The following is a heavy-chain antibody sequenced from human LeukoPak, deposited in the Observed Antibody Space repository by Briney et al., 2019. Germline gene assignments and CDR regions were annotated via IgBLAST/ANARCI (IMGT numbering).Heavy chain of an antibody. D-gene: IGHD1/OR15-1a*01. CDR3: ARDNNQGSADH. CDR2: ITPNSGGP. Sequence: GASVKASCKASGYTSTGYYMHWVRQAPGQRLWCIGCITPNSGGPNNAQTFQVRVTMTRDTSISTAYMELSRLTPDTPAVYSFARDNNQGSADHWGRGTLVTV. V-gene: IGHV1-2*02. J-gene: IGHJ4*02. CDR1: GYTSTGYY.